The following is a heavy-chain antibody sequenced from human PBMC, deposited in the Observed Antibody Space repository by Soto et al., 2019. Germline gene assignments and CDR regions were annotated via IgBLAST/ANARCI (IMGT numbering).Heavy chain of an antibody. CDR1: GYTVSSDG. CDR3: ARMELGGWYGPNDY. Sequence: ASVRVACKGSGYTVSSDGISCGRQAPGQGLEWMGWISAYNGNTNYAQKLQGRVTMTTDTSTSTAYMELRSLRSDDAAVYYCARMELGGWYGPNDYWGQGTLVTVSS. V-gene: IGHV1-18*01. CDR2: ISAYNGNT. J-gene: IGHJ4*02. D-gene: IGHD6-19*01.